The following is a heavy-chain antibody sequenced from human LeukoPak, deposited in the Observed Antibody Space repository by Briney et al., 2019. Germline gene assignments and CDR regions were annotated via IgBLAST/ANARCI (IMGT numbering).Heavy chain of an antibody. CDR3: ARARTDTLYYYYYYMDV. CDR1: GFTVSSNY. D-gene: IGHD2-8*02. CDR2: IYSGGST. Sequence: PGGSLRLSCAASGFTVSSNYMSWVRQAPGKGLEWVSVIYSGGSTYYADSVKGRFTIPRDNSKNTLYLQMNSLRAEDTAVYYCARARTDTLYYYYYYMDVWGKGTTVTVSS. V-gene: IGHV3-53*01. J-gene: IGHJ6*03.